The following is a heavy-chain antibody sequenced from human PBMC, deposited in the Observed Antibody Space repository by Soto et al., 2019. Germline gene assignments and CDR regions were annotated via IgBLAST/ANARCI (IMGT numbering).Heavy chain of an antibody. J-gene: IGHJ3*02. D-gene: IGHD3-3*01. CDR1: GFTFSSYS. V-gene: IGHV3-21*01. CDR2: ISSSSSYI. Sequence: GESLKISCAASGFTFSSYSMNWVRQAPGKGLEWVSSISSSSSYIYYADSVKGRFTISRDNAKNSLYLQMNSLRAEDRVVYYCARDVPPPQRITIFGVGTPRAFDIWGQGTMVTVSS. CDR3: ARDVPPPQRITIFGVGTPRAFDI.